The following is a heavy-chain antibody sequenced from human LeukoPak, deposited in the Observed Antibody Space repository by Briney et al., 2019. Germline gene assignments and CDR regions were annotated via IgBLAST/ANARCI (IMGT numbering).Heavy chain of an antibody. V-gene: IGHV3-23*01. D-gene: IGHD4-17*01. Sequence: GGSLRLSCAASGFTFSSYAMSWVRQAPGKGLEGVSAISGSGGSTYYADSVKGRFTISRDNSKNMLYLQMNSLRAEDTAIYYCEMRTTVTTVYYYYMDVWGKGTTVTVSS. CDR2: ISGSGGST. CDR1: GFTFSSYA. CDR3: EMRTTVTTVYYYYMDV. J-gene: IGHJ6*03.